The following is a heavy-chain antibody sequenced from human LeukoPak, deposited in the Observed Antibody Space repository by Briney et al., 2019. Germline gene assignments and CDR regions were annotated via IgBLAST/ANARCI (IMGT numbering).Heavy chain of an antibody. D-gene: IGHD3-3*01. CDR1: GFTFSSYE. CDR3: ARNSRAYYTGLDY. CDR2: ISSSGSTI. V-gene: IGHV3-48*03. J-gene: IGHJ4*02. Sequence: GGSVRLSCAASGFTFSSYEMNWARQAPGKGLEWVSYISSSGSTIYYADSVKGRITISRDNAKNSLYLQMNSLRAEDTAVYYCARNSRAYYTGLDYWGQGTLVTVSS.